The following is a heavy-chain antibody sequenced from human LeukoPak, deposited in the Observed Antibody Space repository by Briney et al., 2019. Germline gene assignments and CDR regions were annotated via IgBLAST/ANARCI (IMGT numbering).Heavy chain of an antibody. D-gene: IGHD2-2*01. J-gene: IGHJ4*02. CDR2: IYYSGST. V-gene: IGHV4-30-4*08. CDR3: ARDCSSTSCFCS. CDR1: GGSISSGDYY. Sequence: SQTLSLTCTVSGGSISSGDYYWSWIRQPPGKGLEWIGCIYYSGSTYYNPSLKSRVTISVDTSKNQFSLKLSSVTAADTAVCYCARDCSSTSCFCSWGQGTLVTVSS.